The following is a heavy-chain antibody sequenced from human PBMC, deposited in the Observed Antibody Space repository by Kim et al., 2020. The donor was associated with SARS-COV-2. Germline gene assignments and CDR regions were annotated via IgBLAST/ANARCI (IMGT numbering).Heavy chain of an antibody. D-gene: IGHD6-19*01. CDR1: GFTFSSYW. J-gene: IGHJ6*02. V-gene: IGHV3-7*01. CDR2: IKQDGSEK. Sequence: GGSLRLSCAASGFTFSSYWMSWVRQAPGKGLEWVANIKQDGSEKYYVDSVKGRFTISRDNAKNSLYLQMNSLRAEDTAVYYCARAGLPYSSGWYGGYYYGMDVWGQGTTVTVSS. CDR3: ARAGLPYSSGWYGGYYYGMDV.